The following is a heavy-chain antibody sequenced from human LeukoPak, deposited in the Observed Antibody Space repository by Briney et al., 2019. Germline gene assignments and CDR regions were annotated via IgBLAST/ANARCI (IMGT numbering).Heavy chain of an antibody. CDR3: ARTHPGILTGWTMDV. CDR2: IDPNSGGT. Sequence: GAAVTGSFIASGYTLTEYYLHWVRQAPGQARPCTGWIDPNSGGTNYAQQGRVTMTRDTSISTAYMELSRLRSDDTAVYYCARTHPGILTGWTMDVWGQGTTVTVSS. D-gene: IGHD3-9*01. V-gene: IGHV1-2*02. J-gene: IGHJ6*02. CDR1: GYTLTEYY.